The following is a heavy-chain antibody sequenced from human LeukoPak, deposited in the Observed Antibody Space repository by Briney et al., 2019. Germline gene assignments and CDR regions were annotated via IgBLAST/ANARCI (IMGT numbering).Heavy chain of an antibody. D-gene: IGHD3-10*01. CDR2: INTNTGNP. V-gene: IGHV7-4-1*02. CDR3: ARVGGYYYGSGNYPDAFDL. Sequence: ASVKVSCKASGYTFTSYAMNWVRQAPGQGLEWMGWINTNTGNPTYAQGFTGRFVFSLDTSVSTAYLQISSLKAEDTAVYYCARVGGYYYGSGNYPDAFDLWGQGTMVSVSS. J-gene: IGHJ3*01. CDR1: GYTFTSYA.